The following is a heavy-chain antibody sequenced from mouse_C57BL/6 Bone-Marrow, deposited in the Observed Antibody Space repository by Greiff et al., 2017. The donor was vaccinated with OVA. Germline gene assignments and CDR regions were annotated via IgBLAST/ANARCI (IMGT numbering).Heavy chain of an antibody. CDR1: GYTFTDYN. J-gene: IGHJ3*01. CDR2: INPNNGGT. CDR3: ARPAHYYGSSYVGPCFAY. Sequence: VQLQQSGPELVKPGASVKIPCKASGYTFTDYNMDWVKQSHGKSLEWIGDINPNNGGTIYNQKFKGKDTLTVDKSSSTAYMELRSLTSEDTAVYYCARPAHYYGSSYVGPCFAYWGQGTLVTVSA. V-gene: IGHV1-18*01. D-gene: IGHD1-1*01.